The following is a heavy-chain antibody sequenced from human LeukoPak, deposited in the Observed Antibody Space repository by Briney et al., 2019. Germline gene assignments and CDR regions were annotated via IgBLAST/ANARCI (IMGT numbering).Heavy chain of an antibody. CDR1: GFTFDDYA. CDR3: AKTPDYYDSSGSYFDD. D-gene: IGHD3-22*01. CDR2: ISWNSGSI. Sequence: GGSLRLSCAASGFTFDDYAMHWVRQAPGKGLEWVSGISWNSGSIGYADSVKGRFTISRDNAKNSLYLQMNSLRAEDTALYYCAKTPDYYDSSGSYFDDWGQGTLVTVSS. V-gene: IGHV3-9*01. J-gene: IGHJ4*02.